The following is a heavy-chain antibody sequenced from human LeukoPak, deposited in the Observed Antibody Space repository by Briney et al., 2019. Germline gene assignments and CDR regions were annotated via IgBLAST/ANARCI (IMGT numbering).Heavy chain of an antibody. V-gene: IGHV1-2*02. D-gene: IGHD6-13*01. CDR3: ARDIAAAGTYYFDY. Sequence: GASVKVSCKASGYTFTSYYMHWVRQAPGQGLGWMGWINPNSGGTNYAQKFQGRVTMTRDTSISTAYMELSRLRSDDTAVYYCARDIAAAGTYYFDYWGQGTLVTVSS. J-gene: IGHJ4*02. CDR1: GYTFTSYY. CDR2: INPNSGGT.